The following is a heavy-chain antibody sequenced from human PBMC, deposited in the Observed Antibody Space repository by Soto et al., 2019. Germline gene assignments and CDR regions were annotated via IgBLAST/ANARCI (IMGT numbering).Heavy chain of an antibody. CDR2: IYPSDSDT. J-gene: IGHJ4*02. Sequence: GESLKISCKGSGYKFAGYWIAWVRQMPGKGLELMGIIYPSDSDTRYRPSFQGQVTTSADKSISSAYLQWSSLRASDTAMYYCARGGVSTRPFDYWAQRTPGTVSS. CDR1: GYKFAGYW. V-gene: IGHV5-51*01. D-gene: IGHD3-3*01. CDR3: ARGGVSTRPFDY.